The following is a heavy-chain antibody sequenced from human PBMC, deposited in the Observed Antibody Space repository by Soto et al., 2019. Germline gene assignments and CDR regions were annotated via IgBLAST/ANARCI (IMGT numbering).Heavy chain of an antibody. CDR2: ISYDGSNK. CDR1: GFTVRSYG. Sequence: GASLRLCWAASGFTVRSYGMHGVRQAPGKGLEWVAVISYDGSNKYYADSVKGRFTISRDNSKNTLYLQMNSLRAEDMAVYYCAKKMVGGGYFSPYDYWGQGT. CDR3: AKKMVGGGYFSPYDY. J-gene: IGHJ4*02. D-gene: IGHD2-21*01. V-gene: IGHV3-30*18.